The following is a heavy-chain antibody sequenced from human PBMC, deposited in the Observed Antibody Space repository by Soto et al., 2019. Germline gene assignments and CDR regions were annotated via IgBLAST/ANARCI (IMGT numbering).Heavy chain of an antibody. D-gene: IGHD3-16*01. CDR3: ARGGTLRLGELWNYGMDV. CDR1: GYTFTSYA. Sequence: QVQLVQSGAEVKKPGASVKVSCKASGYTFTSYAMHWVRQAPGQRLEWMEWINAGNGNTKYSHKFQGRVTITRDTSARTAYMELSSLRSEDTAVYYCARGGTLRLGELWNYGMDVWGQGTTVTVSS. V-gene: IGHV1-3*01. CDR2: INAGNGNT. J-gene: IGHJ6*02.